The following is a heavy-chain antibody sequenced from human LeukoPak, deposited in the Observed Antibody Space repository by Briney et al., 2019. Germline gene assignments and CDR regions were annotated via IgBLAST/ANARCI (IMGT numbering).Heavy chain of an antibody. J-gene: IGHJ4*02. V-gene: IGHV4-59*08. CDR1: GGSISDYY. CDR2: FYYSGTS. Sequence: SETLSLTCTVSGGSISDYYWSWLRQPPGKGLERIGYFYYSGTSRYNPSLKSRVTFSADTSENQFSLKLTSVTAADTAVYYCARHYYGDVYYFDFWGQGTLVTVSS. CDR3: ARHYYGDVYYFDF. D-gene: IGHD3-16*01.